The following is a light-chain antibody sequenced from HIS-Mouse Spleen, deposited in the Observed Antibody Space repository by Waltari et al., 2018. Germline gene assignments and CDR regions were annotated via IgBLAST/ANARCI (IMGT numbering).Light chain of an antibody. V-gene: IGLV2-23*01. CDR1: SSDVGGYNL. CDR3: CSYAGSSTWV. CDR2: EGS. Sequence: QSALTQPASVSGSPGQSITIPCTGTSSDVGGYNLVSWYQQHPGQAPKLMIYEGSKRPSGVSNRFSGSKSGNTASLTISGLQAEDEADYYCCSYAGSSTWVFGGGTKLTVL. J-gene: IGLJ3*02.